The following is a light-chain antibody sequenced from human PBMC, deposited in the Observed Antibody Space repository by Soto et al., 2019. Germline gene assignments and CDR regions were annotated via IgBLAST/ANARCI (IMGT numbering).Light chain of an antibody. J-gene: IGKJ4*01. CDR3: HQCANWPLT. CDR2: DAS. CDR1: QSVTTY. Sequence: EIVLTQSPATLSLSPGERATLSCRASQSVTTYLAWYQQKPGQAPRLLIYDASNRATGIPARFSGSGSGTDFTLTINSLEPEDFAVYSCHQCANWPLTFGGGTKVEIK. V-gene: IGKV3-11*01.